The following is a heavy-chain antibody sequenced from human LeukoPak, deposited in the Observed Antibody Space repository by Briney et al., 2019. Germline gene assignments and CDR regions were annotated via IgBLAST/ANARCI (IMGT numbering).Heavy chain of an antibody. J-gene: IGHJ6*02. Sequence: GGSLRLSCAATGFTFSSYGMHWVRQAPGKGLEWVAYIGYEGSNKYYADSMKGRFTISRDNSKNTLYLEMNSLRAEDTAVYYCVKGGDYGSGSYYNVYFYGMDVWGQGTTVIVSS. CDR3: VKGGDYGSGSYYNVYFYGMDV. V-gene: IGHV3-30*02. CDR2: IGYEGSNK. D-gene: IGHD3-10*01. CDR1: GFTFSSYG.